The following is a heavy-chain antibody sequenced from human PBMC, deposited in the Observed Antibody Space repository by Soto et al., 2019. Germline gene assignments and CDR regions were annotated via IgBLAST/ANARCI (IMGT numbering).Heavy chain of an antibody. D-gene: IGHD3-16*02. CDR2: FRESGGTT. V-gene: IGHV3-23*01. CDR1: GFTFSSSA. Sequence: VQLSESGGGLVQPGGSLRLSCAASGFTFSSSAMSWVRQAPGKGLEWVSTFRESGGTTHYAGSVKGRFTISRDTSKNILYLQMTSLRAEDTAIYYCAKDSHWVIISPTHDYWGQGTLVTVSS. J-gene: IGHJ4*02. CDR3: AKDSHWVIISPTHDY.